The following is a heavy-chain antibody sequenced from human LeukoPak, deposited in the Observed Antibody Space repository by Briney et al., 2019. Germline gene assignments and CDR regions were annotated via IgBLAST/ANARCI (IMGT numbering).Heavy chain of an antibody. Sequence: PGGSLRLPCIASGFTFGDYAMDWVRQAPGKGLVWVSRIKSDGSSTDYADSVRGRFTISRDNAKNTLYLQMNSLRAEDTAVYYCLCIAAGGLWGQGTLVTVSS. D-gene: IGHD6-25*01. CDR3: LCIAAGGL. CDR1: GFTFGDYA. CDR2: IKSDGSST. V-gene: IGHV3-74*01. J-gene: IGHJ4*02.